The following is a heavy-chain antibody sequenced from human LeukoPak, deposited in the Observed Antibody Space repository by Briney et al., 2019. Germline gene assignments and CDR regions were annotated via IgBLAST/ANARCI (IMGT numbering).Heavy chain of an antibody. CDR1: GGSISSYY. D-gene: IGHD2-15*01. J-gene: IGHJ4*02. CDR3: ARVDLRAAYFDY. V-gene: IGHV4-59*12. Sequence: SSETLSLTCTVSGGSISSYYWSWIRQPPGKGLEWIGYIYYSGSTNYNPSLKSRVTMSVDTSENQFSLKLSSVTAADTAVYYCARVDLRAAYFDYWGQGTLVTVSS. CDR2: IYYSGST.